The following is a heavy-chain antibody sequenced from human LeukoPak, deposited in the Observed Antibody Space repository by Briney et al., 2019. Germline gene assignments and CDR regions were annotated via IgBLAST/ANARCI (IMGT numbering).Heavy chain of an antibody. Sequence: GESLKISCKGSGYSFTSYWIGWARQMPGKGLEWMGIIYPGDSDTRYSPSFQGQVTISADKSISTASLQWSSLKASDTAMYYCARLLVVVAWDGWFDPWGQGTLVTVSS. V-gene: IGHV5-51*01. D-gene: IGHD2-15*01. CDR1: GYSFTSYW. J-gene: IGHJ5*02. CDR2: IYPGDSDT. CDR3: ARLLVVVAWDGWFDP.